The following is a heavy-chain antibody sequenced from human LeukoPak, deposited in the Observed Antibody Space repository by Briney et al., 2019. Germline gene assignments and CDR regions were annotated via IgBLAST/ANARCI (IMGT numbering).Heavy chain of an antibody. CDR2: IYYIGST. Sequence: KPSETLSLTCTVSGGSISSSSYYCGWICQPPGKGVEWIGSIYYIGSTYYNPSLKSRDTISVDTSKNQFSLKLSSVTAADTAVYYCARPAGVEQSWFDPWGQGTLVTVSS. CDR1: GGSISSSSYY. V-gene: IGHV4-39*01. J-gene: IGHJ5*02. CDR3: ARPAGVEQSWFDP. D-gene: IGHD1/OR15-1a*01.